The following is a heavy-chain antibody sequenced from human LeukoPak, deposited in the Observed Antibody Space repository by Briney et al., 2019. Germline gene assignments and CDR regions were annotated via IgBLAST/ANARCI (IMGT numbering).Heavy chain of an antibody. CDR3: TTVRIQWELPPDY. CDR2: IKSKTDGGTT. J-gene: IGHJ4*02. V-gene: IGHV3-15*01. D-gene: IGHD1-26*01. Sequence: PGGSLRLSCAASGFTFSNAWMSWVRQAPGKGLEWVGRIKSKTDGGTTDYAAPVKGRFTISRDDSKNTLYLQMNSLKTEDTAVYYCTTVRIQWELPPDYWGQGTLVTVSS. CDR1: GFTFSNAW.